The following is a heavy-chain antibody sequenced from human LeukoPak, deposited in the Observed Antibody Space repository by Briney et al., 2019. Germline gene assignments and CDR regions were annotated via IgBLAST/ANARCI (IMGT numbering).Heavy chain of an antibody. CDR1: GFTFDDYA. CDR3: AKVLIRDAFDI. V-gene: IGHV3-9*01. Sequence: GGSLRLSCAASGFTFDDYAMHWVRQAPGKGLGWVSGISWNSGSIGYADSVKGRFTISRDNAKNSLYLQMNSLRAEDTALYYCAKVLIRDAFDIWGQGTMVTVSS. J-gene: IGHJ3*02. CDR2: ISWNSGSI. D-gene: IGHD2-21*01.